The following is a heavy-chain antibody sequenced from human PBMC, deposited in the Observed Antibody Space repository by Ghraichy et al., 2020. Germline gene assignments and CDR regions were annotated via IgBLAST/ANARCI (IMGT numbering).Heavy chain of an antibody. CDR2: IYHSGST. D-gene: IGHD3-10*01. Sequence: SETLSLTCTVSGGSISSGGYSWSWIRQPPGKGLEWIGYIYHSGSTYYNPSLKSRVTISVDRSKNQFSLKLSSVTAADTAVYYCARGPGSGSFDYWGQGTLVTVSS. V-gene: IGHV4-30-2*01. CDR1: GGSISSGGYS. J-gene: IGHJ4*02. CDR3: ARGPGSGSFDY.